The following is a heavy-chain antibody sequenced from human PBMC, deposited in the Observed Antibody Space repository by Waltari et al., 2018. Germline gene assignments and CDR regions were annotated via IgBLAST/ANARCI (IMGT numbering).Heavy chain of an antibody. J-gene: IGHJ3*02. V-gene: IGHV3-53*01. CDR3: ARHYGDTDDDAFDI. D-gene: IGHD4-17*01. CDR2: IVSGGST. CDR1: GFTVSSNY. Sequence: EVQLVESGGGLIQPGGSLRLSCAASGFTVSSNYMSWVRPAPGKGLAWVSDIVSGGSTDYADSVKGRFTISRDNSKNTLYLQMNSRRAEDTAVYYCARHYGDTDDDAFDIWGQGTMVTVSS.